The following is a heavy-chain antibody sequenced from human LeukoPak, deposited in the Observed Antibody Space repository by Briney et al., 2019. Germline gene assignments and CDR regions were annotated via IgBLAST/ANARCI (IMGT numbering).Heavy chain of an antibody. CDR2: FDPEDGKT. D-gene: IGHD3-22*01. V-gene: IGHV1-24*01. CDR3: ATRPYDTSGYYYYYFDY. CDR1: GYTLTELS. J-gene: IGHJ4*02. Sequence: ASVKVSCKVSGYTLTELSMQWARQAPGKGLEWMGGFDPEDGKTIYAQKFQGRVTMTEDTSTDTAYMELISLRSEDTAVYYCATRPYDTSGYYYYYFDYWGRGTLVTVSS.